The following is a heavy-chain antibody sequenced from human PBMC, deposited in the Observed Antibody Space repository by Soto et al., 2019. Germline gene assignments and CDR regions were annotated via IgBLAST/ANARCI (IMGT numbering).Heavy chain of an antibody. CDR2: IYYSGST. D-gene: IGHD2-2*01. CDR3: ARESNSWQATCCYFDY. V-gene: IGHV4-59*01. J-gene: IGHJ4*02. CDR1: GGSISSYY. Sequence: PSETLSLTCTVSGGSISSYYWSWIRQPPGKGLEWIGYIYYSGSTNYNPSLKSRVTISVDTSKNQFSLKLSSVTAADTAVYYCARESNSWQATCCYFDYWGQGTLVTVSS.